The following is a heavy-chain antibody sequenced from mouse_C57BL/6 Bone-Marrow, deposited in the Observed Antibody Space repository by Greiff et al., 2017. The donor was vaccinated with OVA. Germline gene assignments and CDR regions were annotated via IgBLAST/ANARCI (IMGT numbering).Heavy chain of an antibody. D-gene: IGHD1-1*01. CDR1: GYTFTSYW. J-gene: IGHJ4*01. Sequence: QVQLQQSGAELVRPGSSVKLSCKASGYTFTSYWMHWVKQRPIQGLEWIGNIDPSDSETHYNQKFKDKATLTVDKSSSTAYMQLSSLTSEDSAVYYCARRGVVATDYAMDYWGQGTSVTVSS. CDR3: ARRGVVATDYAMDY. V-gene: IGHV1-52*01. CDR2: IDPSDSET.